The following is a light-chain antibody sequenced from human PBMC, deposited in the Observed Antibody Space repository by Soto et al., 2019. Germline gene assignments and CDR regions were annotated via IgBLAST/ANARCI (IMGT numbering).Light chain of an antibody. CDR3: QQTYSTLFT. Sequence: DIQMTQSPSSLSASVGDSVTITCRASQDISSYLHWYQQKPGKAPKLLIYAASTLHSGVPSRFSGSESGTDFTLTISSLQPEDFATYYCQQTYSTLFTFGPGTKVDFK. CDR2: AAS. V-gene: IGKV1-39*01. CDR1: QDISSY. J-gene: IGKJ3*01.